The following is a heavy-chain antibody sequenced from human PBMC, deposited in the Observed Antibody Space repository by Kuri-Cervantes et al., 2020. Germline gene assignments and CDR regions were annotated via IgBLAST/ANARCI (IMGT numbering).Heavy chain of an antibody. CDR3: ARLLGQPSNRAFGYGMDV. CDR2: IIPIFGTA. J-gene: IGHJ6*02. V-gene: IGHV1-69*01. D-gene: IGHD2-8*02. CDR1: GGPFSSYA. Sequence: GGSLRLSCSASGGPFSSYAISWVRQAPGQGLEWMGGIIPIFGTANYAQKFQGRVTITADESTSTAYMELSSLRSEDTAVYYCARLLGQPSNRAFGYGMDVWGQGTTVTVSS.